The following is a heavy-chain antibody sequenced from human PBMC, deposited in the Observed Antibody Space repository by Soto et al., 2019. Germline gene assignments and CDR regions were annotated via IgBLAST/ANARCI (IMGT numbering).Heavy chain of an antibody. V-gene: IGHV3-30*18. CDR1: GFTFSSYG. J-gene: IGHJ4*02. CDR3: AKDKRDIVVVPAATSFDY. Sequence: TGGSLRLSCAASGFTFSSYGMHWVRQAPGKGLEWVAVISYDGSNKYYADSVKGRFTISRDNSKNTLYLQMNSLRAEDTAVYYCAKDKRDIVVVPAATSFDYWGQGTLVTVSS. D-gene: IGHD2-2*01. CDR2: ISYDGSNK.